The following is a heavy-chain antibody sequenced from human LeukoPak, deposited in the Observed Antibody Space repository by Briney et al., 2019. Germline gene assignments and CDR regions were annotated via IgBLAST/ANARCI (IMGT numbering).Heavy chain of an antibody. V-gene: IGHV1-69*01. CDR1: GGTFSSYA. Sequence: ASVKVSRKASGGTFSSYAISWVRQAPGQGLEWMGGIIPIFGTANYAQKFQGRVTITADESTSTAYMELSSLRSEDTAVYYCARDKRPGTRYCSSTSCSFDIWGQGTMVTVSS. J-gene: IGHJ3*02. CDR2: IIPIFGTA. D-gene: IGHD2-2*01. CDR3: ARDKRPGTRYCSSTSCSFDI.